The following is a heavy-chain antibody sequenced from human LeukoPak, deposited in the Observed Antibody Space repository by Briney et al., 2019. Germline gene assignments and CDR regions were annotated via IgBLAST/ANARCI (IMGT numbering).Heavy chain of an antibody. CDR1: GGSISSSSYY. Sequence: KPSETLSLTCTVSGGSISSSSYYWGWIRQPPGKGLEWIGSIYCSGSTYYNPSLKSRVTISVDTSKNQFSLKLSSVTAADTAVYYCARRLPKRRLIVVVPAAMGNDALDIWGQGTMVTVSS. J-gene: IGHJ3*02. CDR2: IYCSGST. D-gene: IGHD2-2*01. V-gene: IGHV4-39*01. CDR3: ARRLPKRRLIVVVPAAMGNDALDI.